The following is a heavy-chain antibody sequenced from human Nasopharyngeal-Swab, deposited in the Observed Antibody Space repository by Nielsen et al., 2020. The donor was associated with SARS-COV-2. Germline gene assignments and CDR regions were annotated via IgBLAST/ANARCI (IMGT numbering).Heavy chain of an antibody. Sequence: GESLKISCVPSGFTFSSYGMHWVRQAPGKGLEWVAVISYDGSNKYYADSVKGRFTISRDNSKNTRYRQMNSLRAEDTAVYYCAKEDLDSWGQGTLVTVSS. V-gene: IGHV3-30*18. CDR1: GFTFSSYG. CDR3: AKEDLDS. CDR2: ISYDGSNK. J-gene: IGHJ4*02.